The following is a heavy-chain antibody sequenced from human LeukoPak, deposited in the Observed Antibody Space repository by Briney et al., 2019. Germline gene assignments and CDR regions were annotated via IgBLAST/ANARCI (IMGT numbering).Heavy chain of an antibody. Sequence: PGGSLRLTCAASGFTFSSYWMSWVRQAPGKGLEWVANIKEDEREKYYMDSVRGRFTISRDNAKSSLYLRMNSLRVEDTAVYYCARGAGNSAAGSRNVFDYWGQGTLITVSS. J-gene: IGHJ4*02. CDR2: IKEDEREK. CDR1: GFTFSSYW. V-gene: IGHV3-7*03. D-gene: IGHD6-13*01. CDR3: ARGAGNSAAGSRNVFDY.